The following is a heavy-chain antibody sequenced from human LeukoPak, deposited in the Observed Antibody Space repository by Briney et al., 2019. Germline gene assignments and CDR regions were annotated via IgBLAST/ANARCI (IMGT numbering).Heavy chain of an antibody. CDR2: ISYTGST. D-gene: IGHD6-13*01. CDR3: ARIYSSSWFLNWFDP. V-gene: IGHV4-59*08. J-gene: IGHJ5*02. Sequence: SETLSLTCTVSGGSISRYYWSWIRQPPGKGLEWIGYISYTGSTTYNSSLKSRVTISLDTSQNQFSLKLNSVTAADTAVYYCARIYSSSWFLNWFDPWGQGTLVTVSS. CDR1: GGSISRYY.